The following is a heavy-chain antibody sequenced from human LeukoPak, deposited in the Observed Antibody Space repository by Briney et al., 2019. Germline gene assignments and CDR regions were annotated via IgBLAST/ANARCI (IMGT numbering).Heavy chain of an antibody. V-gene: IGHV3-23*01. CDR1: GFTFTTYA. J-gene: IGHJ4*02. D-gene: IGHD1-1*01. Sequence: GGSLRLSCAASGFTFTTYAIIWVRHAPGKGLEWVSAISGSGADTYYADSVKGRFAISRDNSKNTLYLQMNSLRAEDTAVYYCAKLSGTYGTTSRVLDSWGQGALVTVSS. CDR2: ISGSGADT. CDR3: AKLSGTYGTTSRVLDS.